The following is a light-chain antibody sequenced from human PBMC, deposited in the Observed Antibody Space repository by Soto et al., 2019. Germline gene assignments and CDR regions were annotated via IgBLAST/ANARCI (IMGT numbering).Light chain of an antibody. CDR3: SSYTSSSSYV. V-gene: IGLV2-14*01. J-gene: IGLJ1*01. CDR2: EVS. Sequence: QSVLTQPASVSGPPGQPITISCPGTSSDVGGYNYVSWYQQHPGNAPKLIIYEVSNRPSGVSNRFSGSKSGNTASLTISGLQAEDEADYYFSSYTSSSSYVFGTGTRSPS. CDR1: SSDVGGYNY.